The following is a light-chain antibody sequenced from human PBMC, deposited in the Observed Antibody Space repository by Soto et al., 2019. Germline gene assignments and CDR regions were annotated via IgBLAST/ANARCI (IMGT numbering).Light chain of an antibody. CDR2: AAS. CDR3: QKYDSAPYT. Sequence: DIQMTQSPSSLSASVGDRVTITCRASQGVSNYLAWYQHKPGKGHKLLVYAASTLESGVPSRFSGSGSGTDFTLTISSLQPEDVATYYCQKYDSAPYTVGQGTNLEIK. V-gene: IGKV1-27*01. CDR1: QGVSNY. J-gene: IGKJ2*01.